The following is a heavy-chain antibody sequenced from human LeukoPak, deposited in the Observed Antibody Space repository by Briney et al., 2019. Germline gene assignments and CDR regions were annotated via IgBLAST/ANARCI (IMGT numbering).Heavy chain of an antibody. D-gene: IGHD4-17*01. J-gene: IGHJ4*02. CDR2: ISSSGDRT. CDR3: ATTTVTIAVGDY. CDR1: GFTFSSYA. Sequence: GGSLRLSCAASGFTFSSYAMSWVRQAPGKGLEWVSAISSSGDRTYYADSVKGRFIISRDNSKNTLYLQMNSLRAEDTAVYYCATTTVTIAVGDYWGQGTLVTVSS. V-gene: IGHV3-23*01.